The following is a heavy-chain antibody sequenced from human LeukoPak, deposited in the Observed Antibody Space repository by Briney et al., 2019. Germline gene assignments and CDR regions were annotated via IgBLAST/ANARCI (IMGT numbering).Heavy chain of an antibody. J-gene: IGHJ4*02. Sequence: GGSLRLSCAASGFTFTNYGMSWVRQAPGKGLEWVSGISGNGGTTYYADSVKGRFTISRDNSKNTLYLQMNGLRAEDTAVYYCXXXXSSYYYGSGSYYNYWGQGTLVTVSS. D-gene: IGHD3-10*01. CDR2: ISGNGGTT. CDR1: GFTFTNYG. CDR3: XXXXSSYYYGSGSYYNY. V-gene: IGHV3-23*01.